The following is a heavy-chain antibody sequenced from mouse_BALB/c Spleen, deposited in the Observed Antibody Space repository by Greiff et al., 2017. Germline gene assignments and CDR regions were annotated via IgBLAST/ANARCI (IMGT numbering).Heavy chain of an antibody. J-gene: IGHJ1*01. CDR2: ISSGGSYT. V-gene: IGHV5-9-3*01. CDR1: GFTFSSYA. Sequence: EVQVVESGGGLVKPGGSLKLSCAASGFTFSSYAMSWVRQTPEKRLEWVATISSGGSYTYYPDSVKGRFTISRDNAKNTLYLQMSSLRSEDTAMYYCARSFHYYGSSYWYFDVWGAGTTVTVSS. CDR3: ARSFHYYGSSYWYFDV. D-gene: IGHD1-1*01.